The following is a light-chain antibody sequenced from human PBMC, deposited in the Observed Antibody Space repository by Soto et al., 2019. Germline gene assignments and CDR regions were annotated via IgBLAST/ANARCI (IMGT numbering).Light chain of an antibody. CDR3: QTWGTGIRV. J-gene: IGLJ1*01. V-gene: IGLV4-69*01. CDR2: LNSDGSH. CDR1: SGHSSYA. Sequence: QLVLTQSPSASASLGPSVTLTCTLTSGHSSYAIAWHQQQPEKGPRYLMKLNSDGSHSKGDGIPDRFSGSSSGAERYLTISSLQSEDEADYYCQTWGTGIRVFGTGTKVTVL.